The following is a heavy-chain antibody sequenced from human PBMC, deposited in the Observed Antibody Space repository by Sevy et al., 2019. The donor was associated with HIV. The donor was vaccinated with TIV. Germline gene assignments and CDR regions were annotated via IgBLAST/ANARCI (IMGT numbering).Heavy chain of an antibody. CDR1: GFTFSSYS. V-gene: IGHV3-48*02. D-gene: IGHD2-2*01. Sequence: GGSLRLSCAASGFTFSSYSMNWDRQAPGKGLEWVSYISSTSGTIYYADSVKGRFTISRDNARNSLHLQMSSLRDEDTAVYYCARDCISTTCYANWFDPWGQGTLVTVSS. CDR3: ARDCISTTCYANWFDP. J-gene: IGHJ5*02. CDR2: ISSTSGTI.